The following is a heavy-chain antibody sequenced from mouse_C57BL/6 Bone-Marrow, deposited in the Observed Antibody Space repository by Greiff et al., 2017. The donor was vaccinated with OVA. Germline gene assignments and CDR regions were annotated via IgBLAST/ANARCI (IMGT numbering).Heavy chain of an antibody. D-gene: IGHD1-1*01. V-gene: IGHV14-4*01. J-gene: IGHJ2*01. Sequence: VQLQQSGAELVRPGASVKLSCTASGFNIKDDYMHWVKQRPEQGLEWIGWIDPENGDTEYASKFQGKATITADTSSNTAYLQLSSLTSEDTAVYYCTLRGFDYWGQGTTLTVSS. CDR3: TLRGFDY. CDR2: IDPENGDT. CDR1: GFNIKDDY.